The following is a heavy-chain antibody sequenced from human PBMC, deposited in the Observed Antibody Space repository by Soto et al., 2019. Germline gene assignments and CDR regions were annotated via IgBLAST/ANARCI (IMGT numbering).Heavy chain of an antibody. D-gene: IGHD3-22*01. CDR1: GGTFSSYA. J-gene: IGHJ5*02. V-gene: IGHV1-69*12. CDR3: ARDRGPSSGYYPYWFDP. CDR2: IIPIFGTA. Sequence: QVQLVQSGAEVKKPGSSVKVSCKASGGTFSSYAITWVRQAPGQGLEWMGGIIPIFGTANYAQKFQGRVTILADXPXSXXYMELSSLRSEDTAVYYCARDRGPSSGYYPYWFDPWGQGTLVTVSS.